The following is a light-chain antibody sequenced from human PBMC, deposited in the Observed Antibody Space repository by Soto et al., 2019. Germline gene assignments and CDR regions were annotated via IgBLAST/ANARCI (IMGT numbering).Light chain of an antibody. V-gene: IGKV3-15*01. CDR1: QSVSHN. J-gene: IGKJ1*01. Sequence: EIVMTQSPATLSVSPGEGATLSCRASQSVSHNLAWYQQKPGQAPRLLIYGASTRATGIPTRFSGSGSGTEFTLTISSLQSEDFAVYYCHQYASSTGTFGQGTKVEIK. CDR3: HQYASSTGT. CDR2: GAS.